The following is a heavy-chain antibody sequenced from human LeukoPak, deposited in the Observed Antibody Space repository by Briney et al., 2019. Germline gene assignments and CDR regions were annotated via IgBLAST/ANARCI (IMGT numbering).Heavy chain of an antibody. V-gene: IGHV4-39*07. J-gene: IGHJ4*02. D-gene: IGHD6-13*01. CDR3: ARDVAAAGRGPFDY. CDR1: GGSISSSSYY. CDR2: IYYSGST. Sequence: PSETLSLTCTVSGGSISSSSYYWGWIRQPPGKGLEWIGSIYYSGSTYYNPSLKSRVTISVDTSKNQFSLKLSSVTAADTAVYYCARDVAAAGRGPFDYWGQGTLVTVSS.